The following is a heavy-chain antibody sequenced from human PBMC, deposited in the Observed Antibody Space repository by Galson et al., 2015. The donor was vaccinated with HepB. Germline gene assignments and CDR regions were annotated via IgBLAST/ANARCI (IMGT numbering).Heavy chain of an antibody. Sequence: LSLTCAVSGGSISSGGYSWSWIRQPPGKGLEWIGYIYHSGSTYYNPSLKSRVTISVDRSKNQFSLKLSSVTAADTAVYYCARGKPDYDILTGNETPCFDPWGQGTLVTVSS. V-gene: IGHV4-30-2*01. CDR3: ARGKPDYDILTGNETPCFDP. J-gene: IGHJ5*02. CDR1: GGSISSGGYS. D-gene: IGHD3-9*01. CDR2: IYHSGST.